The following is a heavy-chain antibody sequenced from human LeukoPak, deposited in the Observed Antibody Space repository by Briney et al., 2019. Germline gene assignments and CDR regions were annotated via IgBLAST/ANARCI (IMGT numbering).Heavy chain of an antibody. CDR3: TDHFPYCSRGSCSYFDH. V-gene: IGHV3-23*01. D-gene: IGHD2-15*01. Sequence: GGSLRLSCAASGFTFSTYAMSWVRQAPGKGLEWVCAISAGGDATFYADSVKGRFTVSRDNPKNTLSLQMNSLRGEDTAIYYCTDHFPYCSRGSCSYFDHWGQGTLVTVSS. J-gene: IGHJ4*02. CDR2: ISAGGDAT. CDR1: GFTFSTYA.